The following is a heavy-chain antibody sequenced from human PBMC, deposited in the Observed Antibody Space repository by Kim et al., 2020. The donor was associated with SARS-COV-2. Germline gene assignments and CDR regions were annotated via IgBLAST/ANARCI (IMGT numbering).Heavy chain of an antibody. Sequence: FTISRDNSKNTLYLQMNSLRAEDTAVYYCAKDPGYYDILTGYYPSYYFDYWGQGTLVTVSS. J-gene: IGHJ4*02. D-gene: IGHD3-9*01. CDR3: AKDPGYYDILTGYYPSYYFDY. V-gene: IGHV3-23*01.